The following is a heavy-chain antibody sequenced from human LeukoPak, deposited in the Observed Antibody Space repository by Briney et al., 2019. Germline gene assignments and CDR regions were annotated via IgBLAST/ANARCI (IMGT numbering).Heavy chain of an antibody. CDR2: IYHRGST. Sequence: SETLSLTCAVSGDSITTSNWWNWVRQPPGKGLEWIGKIYHRGSTNYNPSLKSRVTMSVDKSKNQFSLNLTSVTAADTAVYYCATSRDGYNHFDYWGQGILVTVSS. V-gene: IGHV4-4*02. J-gene: IGHJ4*02. CDR3: ATSRDGYNHFDY. CDR1: GDSITTSNW. D-gene: IGHD5-24*01.